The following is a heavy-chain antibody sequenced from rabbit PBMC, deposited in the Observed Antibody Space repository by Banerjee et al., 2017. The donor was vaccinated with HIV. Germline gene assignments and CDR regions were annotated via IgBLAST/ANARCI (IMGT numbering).Heavy chain of an antibody. CDR1: GFSFSSSYH. D-gene: IGHD4-2*01. CDR2: IGMGSGYT. Sequence: QEQLVESGGGLVQPEGSLTLTCTASGFSFSSSYHMCWVHQAPGKGLEWIGCIGMGSGYTYHASWAKGRFTISKTSSTTVTLQMSSLTAADTATYFCARSGGRCGDGINLWGPGTLVTVS. V-gene: IGHV1S45*01. J-gene: IGHJ4*01. CDR3: ARSGGRCGDGINL.